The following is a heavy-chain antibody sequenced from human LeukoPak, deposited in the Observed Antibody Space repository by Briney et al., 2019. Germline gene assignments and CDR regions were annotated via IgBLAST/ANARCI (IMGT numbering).Heavy chain of an antibody. CDR3: ARAGGYYDSSGYLDAFDI. Sequence: GWSLRLSCAASGFTFSGYAMSWVRQAPGKGLEWVSAISGSGGSTYYADSVKGRFTISRDNSKSTLYLQMNSLRAEDTAVYYCARAGGYYDSSGYLDAFDIWGQGTMVTVSS. CDR2: ISGSGGST. V-gene: IGHV3-23*01. D-gene: IGHD3-22*01. CDR1: GFTFSGYA. J-gene: IGHJ3*02.